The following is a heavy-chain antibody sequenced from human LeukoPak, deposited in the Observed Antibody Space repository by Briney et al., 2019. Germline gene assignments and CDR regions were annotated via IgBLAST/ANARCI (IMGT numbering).Heavy chain of an antibody. CDR1: GFTFSSYS. J-gene: IGHJ4*02. Sequence: PGGSLRLSCAASGFTFSSYSMNWVRQAPGKGLEWVSSISSSSSYIYYADSVKGRFTISRDNAKNSLYLQMNSLRAEDTAVYYCARDGGGSWYASYFDYWGQGTLVTVSS. CDR3: ARDGGGSWYASYFDY. D-gene: IGHD6-13*01. V-gene: IGHV3-21*01. CDR2: ISSSSSYI.